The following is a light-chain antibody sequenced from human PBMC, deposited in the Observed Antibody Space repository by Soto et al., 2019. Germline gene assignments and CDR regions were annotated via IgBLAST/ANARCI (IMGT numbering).Light chain of an antibody. Sequence: EIVLTLSPDTLSVSAGKRATLACRASQSISSNLAWYQQKPGQAPRLLIYGTSTRASGIPARFSGTGSGTEFTLTISILQSEDFAVYYCHQYNNWPPFTFGGGTKLDIK. CDR2: GTS. CDR3: HQYNNWPPFT. J-gene: IGKJ4*01. CDR1: QSISSN. V-gene: IGKV3-15*01.